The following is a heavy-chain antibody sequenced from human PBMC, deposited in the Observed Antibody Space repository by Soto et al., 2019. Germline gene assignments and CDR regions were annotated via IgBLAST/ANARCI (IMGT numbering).Heavy chain of an antibody. D-gene: IGHD3-16*01. CDR1: GFIFSSYA. Sequence: QVRLVESGGGVVQPGRSLRVSCAASGFIFSSYAMHWVRQAPGKGLEWVAVIWYDESNKFYSDSVRGRFTISRDNSKNTLYLEMNSLRSDDTAVFYCARGAGNSYYYMDVWGKGTTVVVSS. J-gene: IGHJ6*03. V-gene: IGHV3-33*01. CDR2: IWYDESNK. CDR3: ARGAGNSYYYMDV.